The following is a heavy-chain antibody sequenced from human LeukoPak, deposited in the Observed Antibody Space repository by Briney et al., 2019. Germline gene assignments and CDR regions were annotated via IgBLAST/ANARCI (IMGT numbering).Heavy chain of an antibody. CDR2: ISAGNHNT. CDR1: GYIFANYG. V-gene: IGHV1-18*04. Sequence: ASVKVSCKASGYIFANYGFSWVRQAPGQGLEWMGWISAGNHNTKYAQKFQDRVTMTDDRSTSTVYMELRSLRSDDTAVYYCARDRRGYSAYDGEGFDYWGQGTLVTVSS. J-gene: IGHJ4*02. CDR3: ARDRRGYSAYDGEGFDY. D-gene: IGHD5-12*01.